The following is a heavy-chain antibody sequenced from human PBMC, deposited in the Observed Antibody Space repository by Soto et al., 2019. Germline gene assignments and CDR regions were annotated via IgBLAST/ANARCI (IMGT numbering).Heavy chain of an antibody. J-gene: IGHJ2*01. Sequence: QVQLVESGGGVVQPGRSLRLSCAASGFTFSSYGMHWVRQAPGKGLEWVAVICYDGSNKYYADSVKGRFTISRDNSKNTLYLQMNSLRAEDTAVYYCAREGVWIGYYPHPKWYFDLWGRGTLVTVSS. CDR3: AREGVWIGYYPHPKWYFDL. CDR2: ICYDGSNK. D-gene: IGHD3-3*01. V-gene: IGHV3-33*01. CDR1: GFTFSSYG.